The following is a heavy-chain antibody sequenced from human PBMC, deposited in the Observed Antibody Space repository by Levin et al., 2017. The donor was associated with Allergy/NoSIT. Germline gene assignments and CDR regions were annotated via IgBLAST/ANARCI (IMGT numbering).Heavy chain of an antibody. D-gene: IGHD7-27*01. CDR3: VRAEGRARWGDY. Sequence: MAGGSLRLSCAASGFTFSDYYMSWIRQAPGKGLEWISYISPSAATIYYADSVKGRFTTSRDNAKNSLHLQMNSLRAEDTALYYCVRAEGRARWGDYWGQGTLLTVSS. J-gene: IGHJ4*02. CDR1: GFTFSDYY. CDR2: ISPSAATI. V-gene: IGHV3-11*01.